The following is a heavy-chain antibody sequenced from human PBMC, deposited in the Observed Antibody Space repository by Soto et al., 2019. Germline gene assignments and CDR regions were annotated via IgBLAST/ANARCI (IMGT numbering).Heavy chain of an antibody. D-gene: IGHD3-16*01. Sequence: QVQLVESGGGVVQPGTSLRVSCVGSGFTFRSYVMHWVRQAPGKGLEWVALTSYDGSDKYYDDSVRGRFTISRDNSRNTVDLQMDSLRLEDTALYYCARGGTTGGVDVWGQGTLVSVSS. J-gene: IGHJ1*01. CDR3: ARGGTTGGVDV. CDR2: TSYDGSDK. CDR1: GFTFRSYV. V-gene: IGHV3-30*19.